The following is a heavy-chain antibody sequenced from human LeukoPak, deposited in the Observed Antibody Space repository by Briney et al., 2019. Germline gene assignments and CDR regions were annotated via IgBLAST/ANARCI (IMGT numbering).Heavy chain of an antibody. CDR1: DGSINNYY. D-gene: IGHD2-21*02. Sequence: PSETLSLTCTVSDGSINNYYWSWIRQPPGKGLEWIGYVYYTGNTNYSPSLKSRGTISVDTSKKQFSLKLRSVTAADTAVYYCARGGSGDAFDYWGQGTLVIVSS. CDR2: VYYTGNT. J-gene: IGHJ4*02. CDR3: ARGGSGDAFDY. V-gene: IGHV4-59*01.